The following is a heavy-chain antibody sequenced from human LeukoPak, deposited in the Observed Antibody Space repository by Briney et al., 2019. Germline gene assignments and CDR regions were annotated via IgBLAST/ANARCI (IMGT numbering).Heavy chain of an antibody. J-gene: IGHJ3*02. CDR3: ARDRGGSAFDI. CDR1: GFTFRSYW. Sequence: GGSLRPSCAPPGFTFRSYWMHWVRQAPGKGLVWVSRINSDGSSTSYADSVKGRFTISRDNAKNTLYLQMNSLRAEDTAVYHCARDRGGSAFDILGQGTMVTVSS. D-gene: IGHD3-10*01. V-gene: IGHV3-74*01. CDR2: INSDGSST.